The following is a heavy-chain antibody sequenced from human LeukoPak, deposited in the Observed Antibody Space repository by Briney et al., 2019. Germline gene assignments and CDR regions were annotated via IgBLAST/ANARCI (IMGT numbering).Heavy chain of an antibody. CDR1: GGSISSGDYY. V-gene: IGHV4-39*01. CDR2: IYYSGST. CDR3: ARHAYYSSSFKPYYYGMDV. D-gene: IGHD6-13*01. Sequence: PSETLSLTCTVSGGSISSGDYYWGWIRQPPGKGLEGIASIYYSGSTHDNPSLKSRVTISVDTSTNQFSLKLTSVTAADTAVFYCARHAYYSSSFKPYYYGMDVWGQGTTVTVSS. J-gene: IGHJ6*02.